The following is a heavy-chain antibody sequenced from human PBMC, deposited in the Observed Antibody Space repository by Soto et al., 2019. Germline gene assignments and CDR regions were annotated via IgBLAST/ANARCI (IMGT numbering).Heavy chain of an antibody. CDR2: ISAIGTTI. J-gene: IGHJ4*02. Sequence: GGSLRLSCAASGFTFSTYAMTWVRQAPGNGLEWVSSISAIGTTIYYGDSVRGRLTSSRDNSMDTLYLQMNSLRAEDTAVYYCVRISTGSASDYWGQGTLVTVSS. CDR1: GFTFSTYA. D-gene: IGHD3-10*01. V-gene: IGHV3-23*01. CDR3: VRISTGSASDY.